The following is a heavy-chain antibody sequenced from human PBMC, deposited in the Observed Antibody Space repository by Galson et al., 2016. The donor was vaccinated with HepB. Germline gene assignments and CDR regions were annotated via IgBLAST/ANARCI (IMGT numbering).Heavy chain of an antibody. CDR2: ISYDGSNK. V-gene: IGHV3-30*18. Sequence: SLRLSCAASGFTFSSYGMHWVRQAPGKGLEWVAVISYDGSNKYYADSVKGRFTISRDNSKNTLYLQMNSLRAEDTAVYYCAKGDSSNYEFLIKEYYHYGMDVWGQGTTVTVSS. CDR3: AKGDSSNYEFLIKEYYHYGMDV. CDR1: GFTFSSYG. J-gene: IGHJ6*02. D-gene: IGHD4-11*01.